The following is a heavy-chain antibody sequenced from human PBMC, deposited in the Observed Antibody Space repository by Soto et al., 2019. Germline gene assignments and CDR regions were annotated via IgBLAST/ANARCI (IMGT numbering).Heavy chain of an antibody. Sequence: GESLKISCQASGYTFNNYWIAWVRQMPGKGLEYVGIIYPGDSDTRYSPPLQGQVTISADTSISTAYLQWSSLKASDSGMYYCARRLKEDPGSSPYYSAFDGWGGGTSVTV. CDR1: GYTFNNYW. D-gene: IGHD6-25*01. J-gene: IGHJ6*02. CDR3: ARRLKEDPGSSPYYSAFDG. CDR2: IYPGDSDT. V-gene: IGHV5-51*01.